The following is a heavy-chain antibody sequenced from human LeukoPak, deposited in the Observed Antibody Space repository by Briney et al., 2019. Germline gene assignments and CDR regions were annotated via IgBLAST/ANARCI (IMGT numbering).Heavy chain of an antibody. CDR3: ARDRNSGSYRWFDP. CDR2: IYYSGST. CDR1: GGSVSSGSYY. J-gene: IGHJ5*02. V-gene: IGHV4-61*01. D-gene: IGHD1-26*01. Sequence: SKTLSLTCTVSGGSVSSGSYYWSWIRQPPGKGLEWIGYIYYSGSTNYNPSLKSRVTISVDTSKNQFSLKLSSVTAADTAVYYCARDRNSGSYRWFDPRGQGTLVTASS.